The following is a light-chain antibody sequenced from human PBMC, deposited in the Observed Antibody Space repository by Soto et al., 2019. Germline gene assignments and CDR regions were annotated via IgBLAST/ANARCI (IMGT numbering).Light chain of an antibody. CDR2: KVS. CDR3: MQGTLWPPIT. Sequence: DVELTQSPLSLPVTLGQPASISCRSTQSLVYSDGNIYLNWFQQRPGQSPRRLIYKVSNRDSGVPDRFSGSESGTDFTLKISRVEAEDVGVYYCMQGTLWPPITFGQGTRLEIK. CDR1: QSLVYSDGNIY. J-gene: IGKJ5*01. V-gene: IGKV2-30*01.